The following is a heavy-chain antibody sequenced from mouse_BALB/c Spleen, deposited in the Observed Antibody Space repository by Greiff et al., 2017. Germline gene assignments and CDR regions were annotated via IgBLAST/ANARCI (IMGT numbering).Heavy chain of an antibody. CDR2: IDPANGNT. CDR1: GFNIKDTY. V-gene: IGHV14-3*02. Sequence: VQLKQSGAELVKPGASVKLSCTASGFNIKDTYMHWVKQRPEQGLEWIGRIDPANGNTKYDPKFQGKATITADTSSNTAYLQLSSLTSEDTAVYYCAREYDYGYYAMDYWGQGTSVTVSS. D-gene: IGHD2-4*01. J-gene: IGHJ4*01. CDR3: AREYDYGYYAMDY.